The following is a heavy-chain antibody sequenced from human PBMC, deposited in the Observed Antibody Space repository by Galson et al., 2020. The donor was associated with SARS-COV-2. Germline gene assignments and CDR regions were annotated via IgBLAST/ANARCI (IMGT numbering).Heavy chain of an antibody. Sequence: SETLSLTCTVSGGSISSSSYYWGWIRQPPGKGLEWIGSIYYSGSTYYNPSLKSRVTISVDTSKNQFSLKLSSVTAADPAVYYCARHNDILTGYPIHYFDYWGQGTLVTVSS. V-gene: IGHV4-39*01. CDR3: ARHNDILTGYPIHYFDY. D-gene: IGHD3-9*01. CDR1: GGSISSSSYY. J-gene: IGHJ4*02. CDR2: IYYSGST.